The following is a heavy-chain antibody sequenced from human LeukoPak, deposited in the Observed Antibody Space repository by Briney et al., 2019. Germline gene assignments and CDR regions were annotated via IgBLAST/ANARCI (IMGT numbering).Heavy chain of an antibody. CDR1: GYTFTSYA. Sequence: GASVKVSCKASGYTFTSYAMNWVRQAPGQGLEWMGWINTNTGNPTYAQGFTGRFVFSLDTSVSTAYLQISSLKAEDTAVYYCARGYVWGSYRYSPLDYWGQGTLVTVSS. CDR3: ARGYVWGSYRYSPLDY. CDR2: INTNTGNP. J-gene: IGHJ4*02. D-gene: IGHD3-16*02. V-gene: IGHV7-4-1*02.